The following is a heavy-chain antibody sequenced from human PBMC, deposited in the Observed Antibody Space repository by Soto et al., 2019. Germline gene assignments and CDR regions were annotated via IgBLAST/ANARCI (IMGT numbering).Heavy chain of an antibody. V-gene: IGHV4-61*08. Sequence: QVQLQESGPGLVKPSETLSLTCTVSGDSLSGYDHKWSWIRQPPGKGLEYVGYMYSSGYTDYNPSLKSRVTMSIDPSKNQYSLNLSSATAADTAVYYCAREWSAFDYWGQGILVTVSS. J-gene: IGHJ4*02. CDR3: AREWSAFDY. D-gene: IGHD2-15*01. CDR1: GDSLSGYDHK. CDR2: MYSSGYT.